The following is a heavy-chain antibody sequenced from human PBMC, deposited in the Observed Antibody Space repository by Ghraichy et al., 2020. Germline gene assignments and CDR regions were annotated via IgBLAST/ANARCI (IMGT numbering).Heavy chain of an antibody. CDR2: IYNDGSA. CDR3: VGRPTVSNSHHFDY. J-gene: IGHJ4*02. V-gene: IGHV4-38-2*02. D-gene: IGHD6-6*01. CDR1: GYSITNTYY. Sequence: SETLSLTCSVFGYSITNTYYWGWVRQPPGKGLVWVATIYNDGSAYYSPSLNGGVTISVDETNNQVSLRLTSVTAADTAVYYCVGRPTVSNSHHFDYWGQGTLVTVSS.